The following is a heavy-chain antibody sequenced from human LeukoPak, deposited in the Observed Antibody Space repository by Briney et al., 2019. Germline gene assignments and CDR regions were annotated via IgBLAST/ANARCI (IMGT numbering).Heavy chain of an antibody. V-gene: IGHV3-33*06. CDR2: IWSDGINR. D-gene: IGHD3-16*01. CDR1: GFTFSNYG. Sequence: GGSLRLSCAASGFTFSNYGMHWVRQAPGKGLEWVAVIWSDGINRYYADSVKGRFTFSRDNSKNTLSLQMNSLRAEDTALYYCVKVRSPFGAFDIWGQGTMVTVSS. CDR3: VKVRSPFGAFDI. J-gene: IGHJ3*02.